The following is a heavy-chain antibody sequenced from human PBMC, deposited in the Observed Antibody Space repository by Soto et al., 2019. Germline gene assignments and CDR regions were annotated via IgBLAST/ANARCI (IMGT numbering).Heavy chain of an antibody. J-gene: IGHJ4*02. CDR1: GYTFSSNW. D-gene: IGHD3-16*01. CDR2: IYPDDSET. Sequence: GESLKISCQASGYTFSSNWIGWVRQMPGKGLEWMGIIYPDDSETRYSPSFQGQVTISADRSFNTGYLQWASLQASDTAIYYCARLRESWGAPHYFDSWGQGTMVTVSS. V-gene: IGHV5-51*01. CDR3: ARLRESWGAPHYFDS.